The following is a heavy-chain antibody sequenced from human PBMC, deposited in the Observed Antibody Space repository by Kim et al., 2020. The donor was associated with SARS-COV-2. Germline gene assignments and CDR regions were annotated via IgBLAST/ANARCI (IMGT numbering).Heavy chain of an antibody. V-gene: IGHV4-39*01. CDR2: IYYSGST. CDR1: GGSISSSSYY. Sequence: SETLSLTCTVSGGSISSSSYYWGWIRQPPGKGLEWIGSIYYSGSTYYNPSLKSRVTISVDTSKNQFSLKLSSVTAADTAVYYCARLPITMIVPGGWFDPWGQGTLVTVSS. CDR3: ARLPITMIVPGGWFDP. D-gene: IGHD3-22*01. J-gene: IGHJ5*02.